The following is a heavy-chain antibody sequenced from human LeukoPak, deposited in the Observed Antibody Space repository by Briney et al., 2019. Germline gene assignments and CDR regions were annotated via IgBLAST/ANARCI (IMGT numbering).Heavy chain of an antibody. D-gene: IGHD1-26*01. CDR1: GFTFSSYT. J-gene: IGHJ4*02. CDR3: ARDFEARATLSLTSDY. Sequence: PGGSLRLSCAASGFTFSSYTMKWLRQAPGKGLEWVSSISSSSSYIYYADSVKGRFTISRDNAKNSLYLQMNSLRAEDTAVYYCARDFEARATLSLTSDYWGQGTLVTVSS. V-gene: IGHV3-21*01. CDR2: ISSSSSYI.